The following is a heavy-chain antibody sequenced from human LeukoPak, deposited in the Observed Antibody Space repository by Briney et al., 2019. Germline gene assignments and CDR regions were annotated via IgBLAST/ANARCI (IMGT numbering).Heavy chain of an antibody. CDR1: GFTLSSYA. CDR2: ISGSGGST. Sequence: QPGGSLRLSCAASGFTLSSYAMSWVRQAPGKGLEWVSAISGSGGSTYYADSVKGRFTISRDNSKNTLYLQMNSLRAEDTAVYYCAKETSYQVRDPYNWFDPWGQGTLVTVSS. D-gene: IGHD4/OR15-4a*01. V-gene: IGHV3-23*01. CDR3: AKETSYQVRDPYNWFDP. J-gene: IGHJ5*02.